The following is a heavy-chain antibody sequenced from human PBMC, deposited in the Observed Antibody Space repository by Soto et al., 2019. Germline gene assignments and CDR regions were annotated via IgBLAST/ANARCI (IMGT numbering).Heavy chain of an antibody. CDR3: AKSETTSYPNYYYYYGMDV. J-gene: IGHJ6*02. V-gene: IGHV3-23*01. CDR2: ISGSGGST. D-gene: IGHD1-1*01. CDR1: GFTFSSYA. Sequence: AGGSLRLSCAASGFTFSSYAMSWVRQAPGKGLEWVSAISGSGGSTYYADSVKGRFTISRDNSKNTLYLQMNSLRAEDTAVYYCAKSETTSYPNYYYYYGMDVWGQGTTVTVSS.